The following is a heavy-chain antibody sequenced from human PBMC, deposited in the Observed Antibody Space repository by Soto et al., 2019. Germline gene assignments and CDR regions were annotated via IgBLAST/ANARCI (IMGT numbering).Heavy chain of an antibody. J-gene: IGHJ3*02. D-gene: IGHD6-13*01. V-gene: IGHV3-23*01. Sequence: EVQLLESGGGLVQPGGSLRLSCAASGFTFSSYDMSWVRQAPGKGLEWVSAISGSGGSTYYADSVKGRFTISRDNSKNTLYLQMNSLRAEDTAVYYCASRLLIAAAVLPDAFDIWGQGTMVTVSS. CDR2: ISGSGGST. CDR1: GFTFSSYD. CDR3: ASRLLIAAAVLPDAFDI.